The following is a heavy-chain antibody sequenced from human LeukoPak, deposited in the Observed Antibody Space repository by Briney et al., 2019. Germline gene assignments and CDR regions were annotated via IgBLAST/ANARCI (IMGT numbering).Heavy chain of an antibody. V-gene: IGHV4-61*02. CDR3: ARSSSSWIQSPFDY. Sequence: PSQTLSLTCTVSGGSISSGSYYWSWIRQPAGKGLEWIGRIYTSGSTNYNPSLKSRVTISVDTSKNQFSLKLSSVTAADTAVYYCARSSSSWIQSPFDYWGQGTPVTVSS. J-gene: IGHJ4*02. D-gene: IGHD6-13*01. CDR1: GGSISSGSYY. CDR2: IYTSGST.